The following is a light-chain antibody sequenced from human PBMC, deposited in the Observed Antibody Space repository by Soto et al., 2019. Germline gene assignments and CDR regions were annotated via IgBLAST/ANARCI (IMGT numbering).Light chain of an antibody. Sequence: QSALTQPASVSGSPGQSITISCTGTSNDVGNYNLVSWYQQHPGKAPKLLIYDVTRRPSGVPDRFSGSKSGNTASLTISGLQAEDEADYYCCSYAGAYTWMFGGGTKLTVL. CDR3: CSYAGAYTWM. J-gene: IGLJ3*02. V-gene: IGLV2-23*02. CDR2: DVT. CDR1: SNDVGNYNL.